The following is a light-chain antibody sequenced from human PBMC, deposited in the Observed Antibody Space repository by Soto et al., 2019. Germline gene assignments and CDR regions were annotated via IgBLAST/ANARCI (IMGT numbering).Light chain of an antibody. J-gene: IGKJ4*01. CDR1: QSVSNN. CDR3: QQYNNWPPLT. CDR2: GAS. Sequence: EIVMPQSPATLSVSPGERATLSCRASQSVSNNLAWYQQKPGQAHRLLIYGASTRATGIPARFSGSGSGTEFTLTISSLQSEDFAVYYCQQYNNWPPLTFGGGTKVEIK. V-gene: IGKV3-15*01.